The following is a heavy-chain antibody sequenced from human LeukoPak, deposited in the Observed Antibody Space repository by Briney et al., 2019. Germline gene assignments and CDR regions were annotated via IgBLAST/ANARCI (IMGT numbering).Heavy chain of an antibody. CDR3: ARGPFSAAGPLGTSSYMDV. Sequence: ASVKVSCKASGYTFTSYGISWVRQAPGQGLEWMGWISAYNGNTNYAQKLQGRVTMTTDTSTSTAYMELRSLRSDDTAVYYCARGPFSAAGPLGTSSYMDVWGKGTTVTVSS. D-gene: IGHD6-13*01. J-gene: IGHJ6*03. V-gene: IGHV1-18*01. CDR2: ISAYNGNT. CDR1: GYTFTSYG.